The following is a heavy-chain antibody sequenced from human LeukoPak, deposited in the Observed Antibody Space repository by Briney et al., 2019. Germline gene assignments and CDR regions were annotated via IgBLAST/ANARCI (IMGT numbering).Heavy chain of an antibody. J-gene: IGHJ6*02. CDR3: ARDAYLYDILTGYYKEYGMDV. CDR2: ISSSSSYI. D-gene: IGHD3-9*01. Sequence: GGSLRLSCAASGFTFSSYSMNWVRQAPGKGLEWVSSISSSSSYIYYADSVKGRFTISRGNAKNSLYLQMNSLRAEDTAVYYCARDAYLYDILTGYYKEYGMDVWGQGTTVTVSS. V-gene: IGHV3-21*01. CDR1: GFTFSSYS.